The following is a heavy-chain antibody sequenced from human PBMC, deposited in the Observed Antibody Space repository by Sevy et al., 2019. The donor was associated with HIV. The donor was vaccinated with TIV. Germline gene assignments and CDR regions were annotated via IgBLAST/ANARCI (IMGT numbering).Heavy chain of an antibody. CDR2: IYYSGST. V-gene: IGHV4-31*03. CDR3: ARGGGRGGNWFDP. J-gene: IGHJ5*02. Sequence: SETLSLTCTVSGGSISSGGYYWSWIRQHAGKGQEWIGYIYYSGSTYYNPSLKSRVTISVDTSKNQFSLKLSSVTAADTAVYYCARGGGRGGNWFDPWGQGTLVTVSS. CDR1: GGSISSGGYY. D-gene: IGHD3-10*01.